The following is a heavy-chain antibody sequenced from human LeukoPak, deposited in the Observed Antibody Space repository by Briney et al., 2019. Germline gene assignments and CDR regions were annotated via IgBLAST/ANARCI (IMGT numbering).Heavy chain of an antibody. CDR3: ARVYTSGYSDY. V-gene: IGHV3-11*01. CDR1: GFTFSDYY. Sequence: PGGSLRLSCAASGFTFSDYYMSWIRQAPGKGLEWISYISSSGSTIYDADSVKGRFTLSRDNTKNSLYLQMDSLRAEDTAFYYCARVYTSGYSDYWGQGTLVTVSS. CDR2: ISSSGSTI. D-gene: IGHD2-8*02. J-gene: IGHJ4*02.